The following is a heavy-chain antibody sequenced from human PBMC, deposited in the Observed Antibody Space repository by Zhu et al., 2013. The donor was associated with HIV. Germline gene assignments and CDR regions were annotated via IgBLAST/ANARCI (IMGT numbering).Heavy chain of an antibody. CDR1: GGSISSGGYY. CDR2: IYYSGST. Sequence: QVQLQESGPGLVKPSQTLSLTCTVSGGSISSGGYYWSWIRQHPGKGLEWIGYIYYSGSTYYNPSLKSRVTISVDTSKNQFSLKLSSVTAADTAVYYCARDLFGNAQGPDQMTTAGAFDIWGQGTMVTVSS. D-gene: IGHD3-3*01. J-gene: IGHJ3*02. CDR3: ARDLFGNAQGPDQMTTAGAFDI. V-gene: IGHV4-31*03.